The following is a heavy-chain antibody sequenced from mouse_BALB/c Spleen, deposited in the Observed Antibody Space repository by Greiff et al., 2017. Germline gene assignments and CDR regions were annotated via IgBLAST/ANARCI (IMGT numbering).Heavy chain of an antibody. CDR1: GYTFTVYE. V-gene: IGHV1-15*01. CDR2: IDPETGGT. J-gene: IGHJ3*01. D-gene: IGHD1-1*01. Sequence: VQLQQSGAELVRPGASVTLSCKASGYTFTVYEMHWVKQTPVHGLEWIGAIDPETGGTAYNQKFKGKATLTADKSSSTAYMELRSLTSEDSAVYYCTNYYGSSWFAYWGQGTLVTVSA. CDR3: TNYYGSSWFAY.